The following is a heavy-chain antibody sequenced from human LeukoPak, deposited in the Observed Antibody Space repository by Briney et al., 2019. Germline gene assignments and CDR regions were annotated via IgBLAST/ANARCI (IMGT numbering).Heavy chain of an antibody. J-gene: IGHJ4*02. CDR1: GFTFSSYA. D-gene: IGHD6-19*01. CDR3: AKLRTSSGWPESSFDY. Sequence: PGGSLRLSCAASGFTFSSYAMSWVRQAPGKGLEWVSAISGSGGSTYYADSVRGRFTISRDNSKNTLYLQMNSLRAEDTAVYYCAKLRTSSGWPESSFDYWGQGTLVTVSS. V-gene: IGHV3-23*01. CDR2: ISGSGGST.